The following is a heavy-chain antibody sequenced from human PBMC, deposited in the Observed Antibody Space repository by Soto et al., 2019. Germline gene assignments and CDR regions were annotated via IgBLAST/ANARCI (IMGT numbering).Heavy chain of an antibody. CDR1: GFTFRRNN. CDR3: VRGVDDEDGAAARWLYFEN. V-gene: IGHV3-21*01. J-gene: IGHJ4*02. D-gene: IGHD3-9*01. CDR2: ISSSGDYL. Sequence: GGSLRLSCAASGFTFRRNNINWVRQAPWKGLEWVASISSSGDYLYYADSVKGRFIISRDNFQNSLILQMNNLRADDTAVYYSVRGVDDEDGAAARWLYFENWGQGTPVTVSS.